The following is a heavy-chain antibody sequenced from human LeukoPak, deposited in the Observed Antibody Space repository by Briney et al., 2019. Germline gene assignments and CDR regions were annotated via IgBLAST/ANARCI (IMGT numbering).Heavy chain of an antibody. V-gene: IGHV3-30*02. CDR1: GFTFSSYG. D-gene: IGHD2-2*01. CDR2: IRYDGSNK. Sequence: GGSLRLSCAASGFTFSSYGMHWARQAPGKGLEWVAFIRYDGSNKYYADSVKGRFTISRDNSKNTLYLQMNSLRAEDTAVYYCAKDFIVVVPAVDYWGQGTLVTVSS. J-gene: IGHJ4*02. CDR3: AKDFIVVVPAVDY.